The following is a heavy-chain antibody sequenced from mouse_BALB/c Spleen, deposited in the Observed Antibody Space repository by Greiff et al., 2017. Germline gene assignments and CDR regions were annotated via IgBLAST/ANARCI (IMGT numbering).Heavy chain of an antibody. Sequence: QVQLQQPGAELVKPGASVKLSCKASGYTFTSYWMHWVKQRPGQGLEWIGEIDPSDSYTNYNQKFKGKATLTVDKSSSTAYMQLSSLTSEDSAVYYCARVRGPTGFDYWGQGTTLTVSA. J-gene: IGHJ2*01. CDR2: IDPSDSYT. V-gene: IGHV1-69*02. CDR3: ARVRGPTGFDY. CDR1: GYTFTSYW.